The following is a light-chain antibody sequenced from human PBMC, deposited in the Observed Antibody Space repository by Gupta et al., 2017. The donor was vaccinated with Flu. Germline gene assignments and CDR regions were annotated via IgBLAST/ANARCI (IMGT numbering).Light chain of an antibody. CDR3: QNWGASTLV. CDR1: SGHSSYA. J-gene: IGLJ2*01. Sequence: QPVVTPSPSASASLGASVKLTCTLSSGHSSYAIAWHQQQPARGPRYMMKINSDGSHTKGDGIPDRFSGASSAAERNTTISCLQSEDDSCYSCQNWGASTLVFGGGTKLTVL. V-gene: IGLV4-69*01. CDR2: INSDGSH.